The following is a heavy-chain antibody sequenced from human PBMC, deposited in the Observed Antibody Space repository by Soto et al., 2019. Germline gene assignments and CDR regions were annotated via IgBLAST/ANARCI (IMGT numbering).Heavy chain of an antibody. Sequence: TGGSLRLSCAASGFTFSSYTINWVRQAPGKGLEWVANIQQDGTEKNYVDSVKGRFTISRDNSKNTLYLQMNSLRAEDTAVYYCAKDGFPYDSSGYEFDYWGQGTLVTVSS. CDR1: GFTFSSYT. CDR3: AKDGFPYDSSGYEFDY. V-gene: IGHV3-7*03. D-gene: IGHD3-22*01. CDR2: IQQDGTEK. J-gene: IGHJ4*02.